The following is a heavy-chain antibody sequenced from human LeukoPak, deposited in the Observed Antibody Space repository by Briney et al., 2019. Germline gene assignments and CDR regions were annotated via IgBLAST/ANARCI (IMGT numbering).Heavy chain of an antibody. D-gene: IGHD2-8*02. V-gene: IGHV3-23*01. Sequence: PGGSLRLSCAASGFTFTTYAITWVRQAPGKGLEWVSTISGSGGSTYYADSVKGRFTISRDSSKNTLYLQMNSLRAEDTAIYYCAKLLVPTRLFDAFDIWGRGTMVTVSS. CDR3: AKLLVPTRLFDAFDI. J-gene: IGHJ3*02. CDR1: GFTFTTYA. CDR2: ISGSGGST.